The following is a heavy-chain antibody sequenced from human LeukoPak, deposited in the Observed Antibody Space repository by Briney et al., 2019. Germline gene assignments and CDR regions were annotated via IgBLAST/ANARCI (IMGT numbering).Heavy chain of an antibody. Sequence: GGSLRLSCAASGFTFSSYAMHWVRQAPGKGLEYVSAISSDGGSTYYANSVKGRFTISRDNSKNTLYLQMGSLRAEDMAVYYCVRSYSSSRSPFDYWGQGTLVTVSS. V-gene: IGHV3-64*01. CDR1: GFTFSSYA. J-gene: IGHJ4*02. CDR3: VRSYSSSRSPFDY. D-gene: IGHD6-13*01. CDR2: ISSDGGST.